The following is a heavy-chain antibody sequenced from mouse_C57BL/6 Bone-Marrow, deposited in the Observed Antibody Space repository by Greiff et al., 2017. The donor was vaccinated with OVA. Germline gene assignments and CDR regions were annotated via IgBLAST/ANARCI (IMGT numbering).Heavy chain of an antibody. CDR1: GYAFTTYL. Sequence: QVQLKESGAELVRPGTSVKVSCKASGYAFTTYLIEWVKQRPGQGLEWIGVINPGSGGTNYNEKFKGKATLTADKSSSTAYMQLSSLTSEDSAVYFCARGDYYGSSYGYCDVWGTGTTVTVSS. CDR3: ARGDYYGSSYGYCDV. CDR2: INPGSGGT. V-gene: IGHV1-54*01. J-gene: IGHJ1*03. D-gene: IGHD1-1*01.